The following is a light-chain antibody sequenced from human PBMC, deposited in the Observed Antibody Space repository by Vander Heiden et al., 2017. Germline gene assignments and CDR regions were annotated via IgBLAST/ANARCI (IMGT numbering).Light chain of an antibody. CDR2: ANT. CDR3: QSYDSSLSEGV. J-gene: IGLJ3*02. CDR1: SSNIGAGYD. V-gene: IGLV1-40*01. Sequence: QSVLTQPPSVSGAPGQRVTISCTGNSSNIGAGYDVHWYQHLPGTAPKLLIHANTNRPSGVPDRFSDSKSGTSASLAITGLQAEDEADYYCQSYDSSLSEGVFGGGTKLTVL.